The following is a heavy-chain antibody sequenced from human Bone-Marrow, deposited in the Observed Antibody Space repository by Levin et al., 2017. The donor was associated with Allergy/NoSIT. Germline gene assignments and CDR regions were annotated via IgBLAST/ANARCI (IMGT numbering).Heavy chain of an antibody. Sequence: SCAASGFTFSSYGMHWVRQAPGKGLEWVAVISYDGSNKYYADSVKGRFTISRDNSKNTLYLQMNSLRAEDTAVYYCAVGDYYGSGRGRGFDPWGQGTLVTVSS. CDR3: AVGDYYGSGRGRGFDP. V-gene: IGHV3-30*03. CDR2: ISYDGSNK. D-gene: IGHD3-10*01. J-gene: IGHJ5*02. CDR1: GFTFSSYG.